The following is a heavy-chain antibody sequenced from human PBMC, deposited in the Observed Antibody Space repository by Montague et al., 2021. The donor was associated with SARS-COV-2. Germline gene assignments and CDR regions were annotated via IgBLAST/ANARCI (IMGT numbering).Heavy chain of an antibody. J-gene: IGHJ6*02. V-gene: IGHV4-39*07. CDR3: ARDTRIAMLVVVNRYGMDV. Sequence: SETLSLTCTVSGGSISSSSYYWGWTRQPPGKGLEWIGSIYYTGSTYYNPSLKSRVTISVDTSKNQLSLKLSSVTAADTAVYYCARDTRIAMLVVVNRYGMDVWGQGTTVTVSS. D-gene: IGHD3-22*01. CDR1: GGSISSSSYY. CDR2: IYYTGST.